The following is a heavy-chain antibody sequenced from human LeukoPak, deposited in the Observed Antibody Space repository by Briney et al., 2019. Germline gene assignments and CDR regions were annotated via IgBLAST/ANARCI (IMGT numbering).Heavy chain of an antibody. Sequence: ASVKVSCKVSGYTLTELSMHWVRQAPGRGLEWMGGFDPEDGETIYAQKFQGRVTMTEDTSTDTAYMELSSLRSEDTAVYYCATGLADPPIHSYMDVWGKGTTVTVSS. CDR2: FDPEDGET. CDR1: GYTLTELS. CDR3: ATGLADPPIHSYMDV. J-gene: IGHJ6*03. V-gene: IGHV1-24*01.